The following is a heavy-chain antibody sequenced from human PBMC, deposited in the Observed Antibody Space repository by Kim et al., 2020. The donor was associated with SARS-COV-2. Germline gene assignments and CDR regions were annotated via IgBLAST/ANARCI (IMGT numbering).Heavy chain of an antibody. CDR3: ARGGVATRGY. J-gene: IGHJ4*02. D-gene: IGHD5-12*01. Sequence: EKYYVDSVKGRFTISRDNAKNSLYLQMNSLRAEDTAVYYCARGGVATRGYWGQGTLVTVSS. V-gene: IGHV3-7*01. CDR2: EK.